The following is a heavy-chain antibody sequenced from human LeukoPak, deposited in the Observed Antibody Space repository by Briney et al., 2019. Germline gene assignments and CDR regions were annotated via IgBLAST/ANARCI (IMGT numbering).Heavy chain of an antibody. CDR1: GYSFTSYW. D-gene: IGHD3-10*01. Sequence: GESLKISCKGSGYSFTSYWIGWVRQMPGKGLEWMGIIYPGDSDTRYSPSFQGQVTISADKSISTAYLQWSSLKASDTAMYYCARQLYYGSGSHYGFDYGGQGTLVTVSS. V-gene: IGHV5-51*01. CDR3: ARQLYYGSGSHYGFDY. J-gene: IGHJ4*02. CDR2: IYPGDSDT.